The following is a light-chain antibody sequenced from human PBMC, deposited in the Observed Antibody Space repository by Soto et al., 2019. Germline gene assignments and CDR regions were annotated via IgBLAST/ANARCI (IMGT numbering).Light chain of an antibody. V-gene: IGLV1-40*01. J-gene: IGLJ2*01. Sequence: QSVLTQPPSVSGAPGQRVTISCTGRSSNIGAGYDVHGYQQLPGTAPKLLIYGNSNRPSGVPDRFSGSKSGTSASLAITGLQAEDEADYYCQSYDSSVSKVVFGGGTKLIVL. CDR1: SSNIGAGYD. CDR3: QSYDSSVSKVV. CDR2: GNS.